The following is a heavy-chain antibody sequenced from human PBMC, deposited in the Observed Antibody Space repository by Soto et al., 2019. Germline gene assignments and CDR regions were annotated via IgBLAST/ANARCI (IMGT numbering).Heavy chain of an antibody. V-gene: IGHV1-18*01. Sequence: QGHLVQSEAEVKKSGASVKVSCKASGYTFTRYGISWVRQAPGQGLEWMGWISGYNGDTNYAQKFQGRGSMTIDTSTTTAYMELRSLTSDDAAVYYCAKNGQPPYYCYGLDVWGQGTKVTVSS. J-gene: IGHJ6*02. CDR3: AKNGQPPYYCYGLDV. CDR2: ISGYNGDT. CDR1: GYTFTRYG. D-gene: IGHD2-8*01.